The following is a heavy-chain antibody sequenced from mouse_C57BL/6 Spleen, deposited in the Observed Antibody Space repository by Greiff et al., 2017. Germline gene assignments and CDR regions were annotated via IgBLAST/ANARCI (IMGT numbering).Heavy chain of an antibody. J-gene: IGHJ2*01. CDR3: AKYCAGYNY. Sequence: QVQLQQPGAELVKPGASVKMSCKASGYTFTSYWMHWVKQRPGQGLEWIGNIHPSNGGTNYNEKFKSKATLPVDTSSSTAYMQRSRLTAEDAAVYYWAKYCAGYNYWGQGTTLTVSS. D-gene: IGHD3-1*01. V-gene: IGHV1-53*01. CDR1: GYTFTSYW. CDR2: IHPSNGGT.